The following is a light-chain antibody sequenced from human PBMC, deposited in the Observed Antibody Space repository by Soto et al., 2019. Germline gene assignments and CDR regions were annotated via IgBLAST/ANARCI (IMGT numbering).Light chain of an antibody. V-gene: IGKV3-15*01. Sequence: VMTQSPATLSVSPGERVTLSCRASQSVGTTLAWYQQKPGQAPRLLIYGAYTRATGIPARFSGSGSGTEFTLTISSLQSEDFAVYYCQQYNNRWTFGQGTKVDIK. CDR3: QQYNNRWT. CDR2: GAY. J-gene: IGKJ1*01. CDR1: QSVGTT.